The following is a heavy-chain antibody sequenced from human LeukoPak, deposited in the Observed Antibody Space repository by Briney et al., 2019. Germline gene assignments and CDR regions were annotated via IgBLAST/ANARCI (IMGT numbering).Heavy chain of an antibody. CDR1: GGSISGYY. CDR3: ACLVEMAPRRYYFDY. Sequence: SETLSLTCTVSGGSISGYYWSWIRQPPGKGLEWIGQIYYSGSTNYNPSLKSRVTISVDTSKNQFSLKLSSVTAADTAVYYCACLVEMAPRRYYFDYWGQGTLVTVSS. D-gene: IGHD5-24*01. CDR2: IYYSGST. V-gene: IGHV4-59*01. J-gene: IGHJ4*02.